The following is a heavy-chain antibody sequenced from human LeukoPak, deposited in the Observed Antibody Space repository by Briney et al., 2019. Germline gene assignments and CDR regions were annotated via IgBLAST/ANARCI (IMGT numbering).Heavy chain of an antibody. CDR2: INPSGGST. Sequence: ASVKVSCKAYGYTFTSYYMHWVRQAPGQGLEWMGIINPSGGSTSYAQKFQGRVTMTRDTSTSTVYMELSSLRSEDTAVYYCARGSRWLQLGRYFDYWGQGSLVTVSS. J-gene: IGHJ4*02. V-gene: IGHV1-46*01. CDR1: GYTFTSYY. D-gene: IGHD5-24*01. CDR3: ARGSRWLQLGRYFDY.